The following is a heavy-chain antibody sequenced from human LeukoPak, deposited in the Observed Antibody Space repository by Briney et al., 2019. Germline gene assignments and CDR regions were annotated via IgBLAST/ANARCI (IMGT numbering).Heavy chain of an antibody. CDR2: IKQDGSEK. D-gene: IGHD2-2*01. V-gene: IGHV3-7*01. CDR3: ARALGCSSTSCYRSDP. J-gene: IGHJ5*02. CDR1: EFSFSSYW. Sequence: GGSLRLSCAASEFSFSSYWMSWVRQAPGKGLEWVANIKQDGSEKYYVDSVKGRFTISRDNSKNTLYLQMNSLRAEDTAVYYCARALGCSSTSCYRSDPWGQGTLVTVSS.